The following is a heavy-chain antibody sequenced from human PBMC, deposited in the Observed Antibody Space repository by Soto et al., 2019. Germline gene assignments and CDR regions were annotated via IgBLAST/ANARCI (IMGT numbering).Heavy chain of an antibody. V-gene: IGHV3-30*18. D-gene: IGHD2-2*01. J-gene: IGHJ4*02. CDR2: ISYDGSNK. CDR3: AKDQNIVVVPDANGY. CDR1: GFTFSSYG. Sequence: TGGSLRLSCAASGFTFSSYGMHWVRQAPGKGLEWVAVISYDGSNKYYADSVKGRFTISRDNSKNTLYLQMNSLRAEDTAVYYCAKDQNIVVVPDANGYWGQGTLVTVSP.